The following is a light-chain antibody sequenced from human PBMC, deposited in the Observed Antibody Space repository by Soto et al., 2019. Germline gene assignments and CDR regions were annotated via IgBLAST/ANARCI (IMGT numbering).Light chain of an antibody. Sequence: PSSLSASVGDRVTIACRASQSISNYLNWYQQRPGKAPKLLIHAASSLQSGVPSRFSGSGSGTDFTLTISSLQPEDFVTYYCQQTYSTPITFGQGTRLEI. CDR3: QQTYSTPIT. CDR1: QSISNY. CDR2: AAS. J-gene: IGKJ5*01. V-gene: IGKV1-39*01.